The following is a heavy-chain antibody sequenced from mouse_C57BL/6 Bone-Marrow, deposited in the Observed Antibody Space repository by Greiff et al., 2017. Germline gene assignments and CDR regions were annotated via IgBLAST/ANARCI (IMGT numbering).Heavy chain of an antibody. J-gene: IGHJ3*01. CDR2: IWWDDDK. CDR3: ARIGGDGYYGCAY. Sequence: QVTLIESGPGILQPSQTLSLTCSFSGFSLSTFGMGVGWIRPPSGKGLVWLAHIWWDDDKYYNPALKSRLTISKDTSKNQLFLKIANVETADTATYYCARIGGDGYYGCAYWGQGTLVTVSA. CDR1: GFSLSTFGMG. V-gene: IGHV8-8*01. D-gene: IGHD2-3*01.